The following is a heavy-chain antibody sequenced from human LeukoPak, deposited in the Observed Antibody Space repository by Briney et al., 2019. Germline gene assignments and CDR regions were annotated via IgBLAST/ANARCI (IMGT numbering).Heavy chain of an antibody. CDR1: GYSISSGYY. CDR3: ARLILGYSHGQGQPWFDP. CDR2: IYHSGST. Sequence: SETLSLTCAVSGYSISSGYYWGWIRQPPGKGLEWIGSIYHSGSTYYNPSLKSRVTISVDTSKNQFSLKLSSVTAADTAVYYCARLILGYSHGQGQPWFDPWGQGTLVTVSS. V-gene: IGHV4-38-2*01. D-gene: IGHD5-18*01. J-gene: IGHJ5*02.